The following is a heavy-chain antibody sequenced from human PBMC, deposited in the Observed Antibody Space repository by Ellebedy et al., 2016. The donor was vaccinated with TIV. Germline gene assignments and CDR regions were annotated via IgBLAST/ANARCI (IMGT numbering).Heavy chain of an antibody. J-gene: IGHJ5*02. CDR3: AKRPVYDFWSGYVSTSKDWFAP. CDR2: INESGGN. CDR1: GASFSGYY. V-gene: IGHV4-34*01. Sequence: MPSETLSLTCAVDGASFSGYYWSWIRQTPGKGLEWIGEINESGGNSYNPSLGGRVTISVDTTNNHLSLKVTSMTPADTAVYYCAKRPVYDFWSGYVSTSKDWFAPWGQGIPVTVSS. D-gene: IGHD3-3*01.